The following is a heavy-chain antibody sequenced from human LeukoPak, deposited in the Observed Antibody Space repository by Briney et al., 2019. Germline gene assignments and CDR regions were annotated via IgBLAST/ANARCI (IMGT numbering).Heavy chain of an antibody. D-gene: IGHD1-26*01. V-gene: IGHV3-30*02. J-gene: IGHJ4*02. CDR2: IQYDGRDK. CDR1: GFTFRNFG. CDR3: AKDLGSGSYAADY. Sequence: GGSLRLSCAASGFTFRNFGMHWGRQAPGKGLGWVAFIQYDGRDKFYADSVKGRFTISRDNSKNTLYLQTNSLRAEDTALYYCAKDLGSGSYAADYWGQGTLVTVSS.